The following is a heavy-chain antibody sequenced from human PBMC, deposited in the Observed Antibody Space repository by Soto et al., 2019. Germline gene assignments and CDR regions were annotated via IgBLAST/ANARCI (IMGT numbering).Heavy chain of an antibody. Sequence: ESGGGLVQPGGSLRLACVASGFTFSNYGMSWVRQAPGKGLEWVSSIRSSADSTYYADSVKGRFTISRDNSKNTLYLEMHSLRADDTAIYYCARKADDSFYRFWFDPWGQGTLVTVSS. J-gene: IGHJ5*02. V-gene: IGHV3-23*01. CDR1: GFTFSNYG. D-gene: IGHD3-16*01. CDR2: IRSSADST. CDR3: ARKADDSFYRFWFDP.